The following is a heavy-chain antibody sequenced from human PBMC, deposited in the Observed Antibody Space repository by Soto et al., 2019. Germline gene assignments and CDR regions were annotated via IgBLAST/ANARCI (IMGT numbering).Heavy chain of an antibody. J-gene: IGHJ6*02. V-gene: IGHV4-59*01. CDR2: LYYTGNT. CDR1: GAPISVFY. Sequence: QMQLQESGPGVVKPSETLSLTCTVSGAPISVFYWTWIRQAPGKGLEWIGYLYYTGNTNYNPSLKRRVAMSMDTSKKHFYLTLTSATAADTAMYFCARGGSEGGLDIWGQGTTVTVSS. D-gene: IGHD3-10*01. CDR3: ARGGSEGGLDI.